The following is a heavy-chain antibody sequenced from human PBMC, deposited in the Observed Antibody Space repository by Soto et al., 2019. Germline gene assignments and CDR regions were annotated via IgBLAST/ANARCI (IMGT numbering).Heavy chain of an antibody. V-gene: IGHV4-30-2*03. CDR2: IYHSGNT. J-gene: IGHJ5*02. CDR1: GCSISSGGYS. Sequence: SETLSLTCAFSGCSISSGGYSWSWIRQPPGKGLEWIGYIYHSGNTYYNPSLKSRVSMSVDTSKNQFSLNLSSVTAADTAVYYCARHGRDEAQSPNSWFDPWGQETLVTVSS. CDR3: ARHGRDEAQSPNSWFDP.